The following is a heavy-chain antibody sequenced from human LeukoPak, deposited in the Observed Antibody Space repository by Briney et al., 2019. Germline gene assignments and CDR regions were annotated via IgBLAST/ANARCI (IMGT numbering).Heavy chain of an antibody. D-gene: IGHD2-2*01. CDR1: GYTFTSYG. CDR2: ISAYNGNT. CDR3: ARVDIVVVPAATDP. V-gene: IGHV1-18*01. J-gene: IGHJ5*02. Sequence: ASVKVSCKASGYTFTSYGISWVRQAPGQGLEWMGWISAYNGNTNYAQKLQGRVTMTTDTSTSTAYMELRSLRSDDTAVYYCARVDIVVVPAATDPWGQGTLVTVSS.